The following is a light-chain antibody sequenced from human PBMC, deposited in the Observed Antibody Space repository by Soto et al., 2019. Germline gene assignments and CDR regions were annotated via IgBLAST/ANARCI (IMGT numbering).Light chain of an antibody. CDR3: MQGTHPYT. CDR2: GVS. Sequence: VVMTQSPLSLPVTVGQPASISCRSSQSLVKSDGNTYLNWFQQRPGQSPRRLIYGVSNRASGVPDRFSGSGSGTDFTLTISRVEAEDVGIYYCMQGTHPYTFGQGTKLEIK. CDR1: QSLVKSDGNTY. V-gene: IGKV2-30*01. J-gene: IGKJ2*01.